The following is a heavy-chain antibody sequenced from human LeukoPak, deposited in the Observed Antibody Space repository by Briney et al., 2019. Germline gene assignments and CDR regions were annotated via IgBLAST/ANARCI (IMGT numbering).Heavy chain of an antibody. CDR2: IYYSGST. V-gene: IGHV4-59*08. D-gene: IGHD3-22*01. Sequence: SETLSLTCTVSGGSISSYYWSWIRQPPGKGLEWIGYIYYSGSTNYNPSLKSRVTISVDTSKNQFSLKLSSVTAADTAVYYCAQSSGSYFDYWGQGTLVTVSS. J-gene: IGHJ4*02. CDR1: GGSISSYY. CDR3: AQSSGSYFDY.